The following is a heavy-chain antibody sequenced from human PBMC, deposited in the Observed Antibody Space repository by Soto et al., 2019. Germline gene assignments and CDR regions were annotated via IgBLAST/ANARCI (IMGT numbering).Heavy chain of an antibody. J-gene: IGHJ4*02. CDR2: IKQDGSET. V-gene: IGHV3-7*03. CDR3: AGPGDGSSQYRALDY. D-gene: IGHD6-13*01. Sequence: PGGSLRLSCAASGFTFSSYWMTWVRQAPGKGLEWVANIKQDGSETSYVDSVKGRFIISRDNAKNSLDLQMNSLRAEDTAVYYCAGPGDGSSQYRALDYWGQGTLVTVSS. CDR1: GFTFSSYW.